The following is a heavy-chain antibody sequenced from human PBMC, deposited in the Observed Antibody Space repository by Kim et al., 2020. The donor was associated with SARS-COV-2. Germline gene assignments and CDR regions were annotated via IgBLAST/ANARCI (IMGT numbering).Heavy chain of an antibody. D-gene: IGHD3-10*01. Sequence: GGSLRLSCAASGFTFSSYAMHWVRQAPGKELEWVAVISYDGSNKYYADSVKGRFTISRDNSKNTLYLQMNSLRAEDTAVYYCARDLPHYYGSGSYSSPYYYYGMDVWGQGTTVTVSS. V-gene: IGHV3-30*04. J-gene: IGHJ6*02. CDR1: GFTFSSYA. CDR2: ISYDGSNK. CDR3: ARDLPHYYGSGSYSSPYYYYGMDV.